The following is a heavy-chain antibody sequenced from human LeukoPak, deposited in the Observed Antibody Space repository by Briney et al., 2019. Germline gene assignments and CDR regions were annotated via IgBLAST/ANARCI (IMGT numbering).Heavy chain of an antibody. Sequence: SVKVSCKASGGTFSSYAISWVRQAPGQGLEWMGGIIPIFGTANYAQKFQGRVTITADESTSTAYMELSSLRSEDTAVYYYARTAPRLIAAAGTIWFDPWGQGTLVTVSS. CDR2: IIPIFGTA. V-gene: IGHV1-69*13. J-gene: IGHJ5*02. CDR1: GGTFSSYA. CDR3: ARTAPRLIAAAGTIWFDP. D-gene: IGHD6-13*01.